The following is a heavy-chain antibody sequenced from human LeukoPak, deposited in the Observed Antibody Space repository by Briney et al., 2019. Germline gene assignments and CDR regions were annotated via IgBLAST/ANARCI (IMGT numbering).Heavy chain of an antibody. CDR3: AKDMVSADGYDSSGYLRAFDY. Sequence: GGSLRLSCAASGFTFDDYAMHWVRQVPGKGLEWVSGISWNSGDIYYADSVKGRFTISRDNAKNSLHLQMKSLRSEDTAFYYCAKDMVSADGYDSSGYLRAFDYWGQGTLVTVSS. CDR1: GFTFDDYA. J-gene: IGHJ4*02. D-gene: IGHD3-22*01. CDR2: ISWNSGDI. V-gene: IGHV3-9*01.